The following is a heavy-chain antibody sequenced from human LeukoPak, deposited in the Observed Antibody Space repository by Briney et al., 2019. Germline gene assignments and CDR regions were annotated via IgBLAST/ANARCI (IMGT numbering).Heavy chain of an antibody. Sequence: PETLSLTCAVYGGSFSGYYWSWIRQPPGKGLEWIGEINHSGSTNYNPSLKSRVTISVDTSKNQFSLKLSSVTAADTAVYYCARESSSRPNWFDPWGQGTLVTVSS. CDR1: GGSFSGYY. CDR3: ARESSSRPNWFDP. J-gene: IGHJ5*02. V-gene: IGHV4-34*01. CDR2: INHSGST. D-gene: IGHD6-13*01.